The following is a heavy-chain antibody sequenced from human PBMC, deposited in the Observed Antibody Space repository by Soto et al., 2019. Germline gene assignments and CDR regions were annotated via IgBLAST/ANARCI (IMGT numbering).Heavy chain of an antibody. J-gene: IGHJ6*02. CDR1: GFTFSSYS. D-gene: IGHD5-18*01. Sequence: EVQLVESGGGLVKPGGSLRLSCAASGFTFSSYSMNWVRQAPGKGLEWVSSISSSSSYIYYADSVKGRFTISRDNAKNSLYLQMNSLRAEDTAVYYCARASGADTAMVYYYYYYGMDVWGQGTTVTVSS. CDR3: ARASGADTAMVYYYYYYGMDV. V-gene: IGHV3-21*01. CDR2: ISSSSSYI.